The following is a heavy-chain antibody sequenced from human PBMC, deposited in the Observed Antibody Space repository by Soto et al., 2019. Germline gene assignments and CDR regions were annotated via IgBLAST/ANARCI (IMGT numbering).Heavy chain of an antibody. Sequence: QITLKESGPTLVKPTQTLTLTCTFSGFSLSTTGEGVGWIRQPPGKALEWIALIYWDDDKRYSPSLKSRLTITKDTSKNQVVLTMANLDPVDTATYYCVQSRCGGDCLQSYSSHSYYGLDVWGQGTTVTVSS. J-gene: IGHJ6*02. CDR2: IYWDDDK. V-gene: IGHV2-5*02. D-gene: IGHD2-21*02. CDR1: GFSLSTTGEG. CDR3: VQSRCGGDCLQSYSSHSYYGLDV.